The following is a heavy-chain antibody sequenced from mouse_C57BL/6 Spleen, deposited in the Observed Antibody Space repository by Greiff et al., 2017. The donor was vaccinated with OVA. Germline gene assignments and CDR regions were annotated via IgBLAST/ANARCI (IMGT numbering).Heavy chain of an antibody. J-gene: IGHJ1*03. CDR3: ARTNGIDVWYFDV. Sequence: QVQLQQSGPELVKPGASVKISCTASGYTFTDYYINWVKQRPGQGLEWIGWINPGSGNTKYNEKFKGKATVTVATSSSKAYLQISRLTSEVSAVYFCARTNGIDVWYFDVWGTGTTVTGSS. CDR2: INPGSGNT. CDR1: GYTFTDYY. D-gene: IGHD4-1*01. V-gene: IGHV1-84*01.